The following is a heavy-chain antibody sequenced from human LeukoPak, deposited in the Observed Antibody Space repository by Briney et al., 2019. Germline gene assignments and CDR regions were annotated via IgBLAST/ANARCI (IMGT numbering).Heavy chain of an antibody. CDR2: ISSRSSYI. CDR3: AREGRGYSAYDRRGAIDY. Sequence: GGSLRLSYAASGFSFSSYSMNWVRQAPGKGLEWVSSISSRSSYIYYADSVKGRFTISRDNAKNSLYLQMNSLRAEDTAVYYCAREGRGYSAYDRRGAIDYWGQGTLVIVSS. V-gene: IGHV3-21*01. CDR1: GFSFSSYS. J-gene: IGHJ4*02. D-gene: IGHD5-12*01.